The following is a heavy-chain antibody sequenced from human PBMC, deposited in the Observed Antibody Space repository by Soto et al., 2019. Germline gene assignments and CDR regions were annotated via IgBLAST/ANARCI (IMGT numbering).Heavy chain of an antibody. CDR1: GFALSSFW. Sequence: EVQLVDSGGDLVQPGGSLRLSCVASGFALSSFWMTWVRQAPGKGLEWVAKIKGDGSAQNYVDSVRGRFTISRDNAKNSVYLQMNSLRVDDTAVYYCTRNQVKADYWGQGTLVTVSS. V-gene: IGHV3-7*01. D-gene: IGHD3-22*01. CDR3: TRNQVKADY. CDR2: IKGDGSAQ. J-gene: IGHJ4*02.